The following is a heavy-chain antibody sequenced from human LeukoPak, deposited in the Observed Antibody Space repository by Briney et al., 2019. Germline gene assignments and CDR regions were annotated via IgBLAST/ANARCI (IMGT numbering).Heavy chain of an antibody. V-gene: IGHV4-38-2*02. CDR2: IYHSGST. CDR1: GYSISSGYY. Sequence: ASETLSLTCTVSGYSISSGYYWGWIRPPPGKGLEWIGIIYHSGSTYYNPSLKSRVTISVDTSKNQFSLKLSSVTAADTAVYYCARERGYSGYDRGYYYYYMDVWGKGTTVTVSS. D-gene: IGHD5-12*01. CDR3: ARERGYSGYDRGYYYYYMDV. J-gene: IGHJ6*03.